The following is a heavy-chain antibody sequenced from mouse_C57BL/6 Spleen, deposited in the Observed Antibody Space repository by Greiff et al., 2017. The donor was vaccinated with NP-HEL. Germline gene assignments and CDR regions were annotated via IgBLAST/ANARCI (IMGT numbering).Heavy chain of an antibody. CDR3: ARGTMITTDWFAY. CDR1: GYTFTSYD. Sequence: VQLQQSGPELVKPGASVKLSCKASGYTFTSYDINWVKQRPGQGLEWIGWIYPRDGSTKYNEKFKGKATLTVDTSSSTAYMELHRLTSEDSAVYFCARGTMITTDWFAYWGQGTLVTVSA. V-gene: IGHV1-85*01. J-gene: IGHJ3*01. D-gene: IGHD2-4*01. CDR2: IYPRDGST.